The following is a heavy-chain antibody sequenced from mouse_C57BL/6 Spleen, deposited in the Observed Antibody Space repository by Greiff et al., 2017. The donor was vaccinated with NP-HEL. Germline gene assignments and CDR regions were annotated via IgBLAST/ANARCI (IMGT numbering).Heavy chain of an antibody. CDR2: IDPSDSYT. CDR1: GYTFTSYW. D-gene: IGHD2-3*01. CDR3: AVIYDGYPGAMDY. J-gene: IGHJ4*01. Sequence: VQLQQPGAELVKPGASVKLSCKASGYTFTSYWMQWVKQRPGQGLEWIGEIDPSDSYTNYNQKFKGKATLTVDTSSSTAYMQLSSLTSEDSAVYYCAVIYDGYPGAMDYWGQGTSVTVSS. V-gene: IGHV1-50*01.